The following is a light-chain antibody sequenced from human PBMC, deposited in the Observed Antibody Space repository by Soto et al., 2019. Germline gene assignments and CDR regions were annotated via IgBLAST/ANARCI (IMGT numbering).Light chain of an antibody. J-gene: IGKJ2*01. V-gene: IGKV1-5*03. CDR3: QQYHKFPYT. CDR2: KAS. CDR1: QSISAW. Sequence: DIQMTQSPSTLSASVEARVTITCRARQSISAWLAWYQQKPGKAPKLLVYKASTLETGVPSRFSGSGSGTECTLPLSSLQPDDFATYYCQQYHKFPYTFGQGTKLEIK.